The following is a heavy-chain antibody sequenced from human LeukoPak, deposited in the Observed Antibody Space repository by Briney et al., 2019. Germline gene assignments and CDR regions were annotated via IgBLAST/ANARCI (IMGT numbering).Heavy chain of an antibody. D-gene: IGHD1-26*01. CDR1: GGSISSSSYY. Sequence: SETLSLTCTVSGGSISSSSYYWGWIRQPPGKGLEWIGTIYYSGSTYYNPSLKSRVTISVDTSKNQFSLKLSSVTAADAAVYYCARREEEYFDYWGQGTLVTVSS. J-gene: IGHJ4*02. CDR3: ARREEEYFDY. CDR2: IYYSGST. V-gene: IGHV4-39*01.